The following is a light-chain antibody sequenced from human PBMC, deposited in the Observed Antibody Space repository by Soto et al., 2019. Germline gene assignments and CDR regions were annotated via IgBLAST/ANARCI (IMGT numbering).Light chain of an antibody. V-gene: IGKV1-5*03. J-gene: IGKJ1*01. CDR3: QQYNSYPWT. Sequence: DIQMTQSPSTLSASVGDKVTITCRASQSISSWLAWYQQKPGKAPKLLIYKASTLESGVLSNFSGSGSGTEFTLSISSLQPEDFATYYCQQYNSYPWTFGQGTKVDVK. CDR1: QSISSW. CDR2: KAS.